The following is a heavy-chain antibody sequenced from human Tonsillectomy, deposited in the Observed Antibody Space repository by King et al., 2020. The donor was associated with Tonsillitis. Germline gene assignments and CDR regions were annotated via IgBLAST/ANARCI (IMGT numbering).Heavy chain of an antibody. CDR3: AAVAISGSFSLDY. CDR2: VRTKTNSYPL. V-gene: IGHV3-72*01. J-gene: IGHJ4*02. Sequence: VQLVESGGGLGQPGGSLRLSCAASGFTFSDYYMAWVRQAPGTGLEGVGSVRTKTNSYPLEYAASVQGRYTVSSDDSKNALSLQINSRTTEDTAVYFCAAVAISGSFSLDYWGQGTLVTVSS. CDR1: GFTFSDYY. D-gene: IGHD1-26*01.